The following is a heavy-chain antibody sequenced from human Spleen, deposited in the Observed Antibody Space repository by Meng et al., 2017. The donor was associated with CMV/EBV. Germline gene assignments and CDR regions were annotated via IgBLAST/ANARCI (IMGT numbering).Heavy chain of an antibody. V-gene: IGHV1-2*02. CDR1: GYTFTAHY. CDR2: INPNSGGT. Sequence: ASVKVSCKASGYTFTAHYFHWVRQAPGQGLEWMGWINPNSGGTNYAQKFQGRVTMTRNTSISTAYMELSSLRSEDTAVYYCARGIDSSSFDYWGQGTLVTVSS. J-gene: IGHJ4*02. CDR3: ARGIDSSSFDY. D-gene: IGHD6-6*01.